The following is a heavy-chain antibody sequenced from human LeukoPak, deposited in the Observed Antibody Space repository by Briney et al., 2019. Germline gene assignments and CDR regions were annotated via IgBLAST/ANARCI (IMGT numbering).Heavy chain of an antibody. Sequence: SETLSLTCTVSDGSISGDNYYWSWIRQLPGKGLEWIGYIYNGGTTYYNPSLKSRVIISVDTPKNQFSLKPKSVTAADTAMYYCARGARFFAYYDYWGQGTLVTVSS. J-gene: IGHJ4*02. CDR1: DGSISGDNYY. CDR3: ARGARFFAYYDY. V-gene: IGHV4-31*03. CDR2: IYNGGTT. D-gene: IGHD2-21*01.